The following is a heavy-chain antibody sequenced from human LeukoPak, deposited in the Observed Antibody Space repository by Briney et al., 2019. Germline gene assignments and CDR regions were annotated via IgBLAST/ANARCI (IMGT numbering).Heavy chain of an antibody. CDR3: ARAASHYYGSGFFDP. CDR2: IIPIFGTA. J-gene: IGHJ5*02. V-gene: IGHV1-69*13. CDR1: GGTFSSYA. D-gene: IGHD3-10*01. Sequence: GASVKVSCKASGGTFSSYAISWVRQAPGQGLEWMGGIIPIFGTANYAQKFQGRVTITADESTSTAYMELSSLRSEDTAVYYCARAASHYYGSGFFDPWGQGTLVTVSS.